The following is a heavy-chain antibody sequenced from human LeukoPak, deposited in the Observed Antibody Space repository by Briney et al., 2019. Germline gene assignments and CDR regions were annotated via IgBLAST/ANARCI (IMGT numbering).Heavy chain of an antibody. CDR3: ARRVCSSTSCYPSD. CDR2: INHSGST. CDR1: GASFSGYY. J-gene: IGHJ4*02. V-gene: IGHV4-34*01. D-gene: IGHD2-2*01. Sequence: TASETLSLTCALYGASFSGYYWSWIRQPPGKGLEWIGEINHSGSTNYNPSLKSQVTISVDTSKNQFSLKLSSVTAADTAVYYSARRVCSSTSCYPSDWGQGTLVTVSS.